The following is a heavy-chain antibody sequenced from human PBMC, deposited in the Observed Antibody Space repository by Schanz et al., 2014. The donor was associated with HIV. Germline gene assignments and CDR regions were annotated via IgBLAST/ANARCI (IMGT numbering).Heavy chain of an antibody. CDR3: AREKMDTGGLDV. V-gene: IGHV1-46*01. CDR2: INTNGGGT. Sequence: QAQLVQSGAEVKKPGASVKVSCKASGYSFTSNFIYWVRQAPGQGLQWMGVINTNGGGTSDTLQGRVIITRDTSTRTVYMYLCNLRFEDSAVYYCAREKMDTGGLDVWGQGTTVTVSS. CDR1: GYSFTSNF. J-gene: IGHJ6*02.